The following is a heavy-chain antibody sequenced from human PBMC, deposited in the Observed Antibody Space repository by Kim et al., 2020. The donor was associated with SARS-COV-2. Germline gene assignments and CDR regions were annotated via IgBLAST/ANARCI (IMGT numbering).Heavy chain of an antibody. J-gene: IGHJ4*01. CDR2: VGSIADRT. V-gene: IGHV3-23*01. CDR1: GFTFGDWA. CDR3: AKAGGSRVYGSYYFDF. Sequence: GGSLRLSCAASGFTFGDWAMNWVRQAPGKGLEWVSSVGSIADRTDYADSGKGRFTISKDNSKDTLYLQLNSLRAEDTAVYYCAKAGGSRVYGSYYFDFW. D-gene: IGHD5-12*01.